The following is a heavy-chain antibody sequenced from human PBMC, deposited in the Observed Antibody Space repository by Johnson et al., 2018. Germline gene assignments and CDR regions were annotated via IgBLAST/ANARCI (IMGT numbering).Heavy chain of an antibody. Sequence: QVQLVESGGGVVQPGRSMRLSCAASGFPFNAYGMHWVRQAPGKGLEWVAVISYDGTNKYYVDSVKGRFTISRDNSKNTWYLQMNSQRAEDTAVYYCAKAATTIVRDAEYFQHWGQGALVTVSA. D-gene: IGHD4-17*01. CDR2: ISYDGTNK. V-gene: IGHV3-30*18. J-gene: IGHJ1*01. CDR3: AKAATTIVRDAEYFQH. CDR1: GFPFNAYG.